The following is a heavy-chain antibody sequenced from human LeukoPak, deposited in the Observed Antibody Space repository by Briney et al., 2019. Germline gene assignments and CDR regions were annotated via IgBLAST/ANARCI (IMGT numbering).Heavy chain of an antibody. Sequence: GGSLRLSCTASGFTFSSFGMHWVRQAPGKGLEWVTAISSVGHTNKSADSVKGRFTISRDNSKNTLYLQMHSLREDDTAVYHCAKEVGWFNAFDVWGQGTMVTVSS. V-gene: IGHV3-30*18. CDR1: GFTFSSFG. CDR2: ISSVGHTN. J-gene: IGHJ3*01. CDR3: AKEVGWFNAFDV. D-gene: IGHD3-10*01.